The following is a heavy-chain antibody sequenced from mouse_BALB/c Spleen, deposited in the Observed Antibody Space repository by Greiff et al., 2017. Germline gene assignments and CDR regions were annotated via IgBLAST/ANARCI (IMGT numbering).Heavy chain of an antibody. CDR2: ISNGGGST. D-gene: IGHD2-3*01. V-gene: IGHV5-12-2*01. Sequence: EVMLVESGGGLVQPGGSLKLSCAASGFTFSSYTMSWVRQTPEKRLEWVAYISNGGGSTYYPDTVKGRFTISRDNAKNTLYLQMSSLKSEDTAMYYCARQGYYQEAWFAYWGQGTLVTVSA. J-gene: IGHJ3*01. CDR1: GFTFSSYT. CDR3: ARQGYYQEAWFAY.